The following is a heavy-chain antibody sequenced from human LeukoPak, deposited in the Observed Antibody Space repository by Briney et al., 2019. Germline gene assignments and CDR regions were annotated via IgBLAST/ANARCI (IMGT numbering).Heavy chain of an antibody. J-gene: IGHJ3*02. CDR2: INPNSGGT. CDR3: ARLPPVLEGVLSLGAFDI. D-gene: IGHD3-16*01. V-gene: IGHV1-2*02. Sequence: ASVKVSCKASGYTFTGYYMHWVRQAPGQGLEWMGWINPNSGGTNYAQKFQGRVTMTRDTSISTAYMELSRLRSDDTAVYYCARLPPVLEGVLSLGAFDIWGQGTMVTVSS. CDR1: GYTFTGYY.